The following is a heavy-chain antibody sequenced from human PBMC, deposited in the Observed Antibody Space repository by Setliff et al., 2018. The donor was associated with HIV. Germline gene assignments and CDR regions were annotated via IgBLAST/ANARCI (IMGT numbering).Heavy chain of an antibody. V-gene: IGHV1-18*01. CDR1: CYTFTSYG. Sequence: ASVKVSCKASCYTFTSYGISWVRQAPGQGLEWMGWISAYNGNTNYAQKLQGRVTMTTDTSTSTAYMELSSLRYDDTAIYYCARSPDSYSGTTDYWGQGTLVTVSS. D-gene: IGHD1-26*01. CDR3: ARSPDSYSGTTDY. J-gene: IGHJ4*02. CDR2: ISAYNGNT.